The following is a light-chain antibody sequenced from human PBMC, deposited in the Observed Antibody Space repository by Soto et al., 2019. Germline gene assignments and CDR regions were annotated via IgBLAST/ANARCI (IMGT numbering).Light chain of an antibody. Sequence: DIQMTQSPSSLSASVGDRDTITCRARLPISNYLAWYQQKPGKIPHLLIYAASTLQAGVPSRFSGSGSGTDLTLTISSLQHEDVAAYYCQKYNSAPLTFGGGTKVEIK. V-gene: IGKV1-27*01. J-gene: IGKJ4*01. CDR2: AAS. CDR3: QKYNSAPLT. CDR1: LPISNY.